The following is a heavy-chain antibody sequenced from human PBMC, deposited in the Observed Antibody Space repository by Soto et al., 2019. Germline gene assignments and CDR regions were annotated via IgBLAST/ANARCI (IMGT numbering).Heavy chain of an antibody. CDR3: TTGPFDY. J-gene: IGHJ4*02. CDR1: GFTFASAW. V-gene: IGHV3-15*07. Sequence: GGSLRLSCAASGFTFASAWMNWVRQAPEKGPEWVALIKNKTYDEAKDYAAPVKERFSISRDDSKNTLYLQMDRLKTEDTAVNYCTTGPFDYWGPEILVTVSS. CDR2: IKNKTYDEAK.